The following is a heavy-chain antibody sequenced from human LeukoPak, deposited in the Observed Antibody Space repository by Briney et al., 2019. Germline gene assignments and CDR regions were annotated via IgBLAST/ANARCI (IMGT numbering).Heavy chain of an antibody. J-gene: IGHJ3*02. Sequence: GGSLRLSCAASGFTVSSNYMSWVRQAPGKGPEWVSYIDARSGITYYADSVQGRFTLPRDNARESVFLQMDSLRVDDTAVYYCARTYDFGRGPPGDAFDNWGPGTWVIVSS. CDR2: IDARSGIT. D-gene: IGHD3-3*01. CDR3: ARTYDFGRGPPGDAFDN. CDR1: GFTVSSNY. V-gene: IGHV3-48*01.